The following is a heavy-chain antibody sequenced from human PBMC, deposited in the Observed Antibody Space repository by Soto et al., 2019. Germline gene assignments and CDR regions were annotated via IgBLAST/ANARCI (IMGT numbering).Heavy chain of an antibody. CDR1: GFTFDDYT. CDR2: ITWDGGRT. D-gene: IGHD3-3*01. V-gene: IGHV3-43*01. CDR3: AKASRDQRSAYPTYHWFDT. Sequence: PGGSLRLSCAASGFTFDDYTMYWVRQGPGKGLEWVSLITWDGGRTSYADSVKGRFTISRDNNKDSLYLQMNSLKTEDTALYYCAKASRDQRSAYPTYHWFDTWGQGTLVTVSS. J-gene: IGHJ5*02.